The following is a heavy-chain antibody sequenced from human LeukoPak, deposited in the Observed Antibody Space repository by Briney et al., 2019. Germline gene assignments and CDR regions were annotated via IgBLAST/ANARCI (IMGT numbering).Heavy chain of an antibody. J-gene: IGHJ4*02. CDR3: ARDPHSYSGYDRFDY. Sequence: PGGSLRLSCAASGFTFSSLWMHWVRQGPGKGLVWVSRINSDGTSTNYADSVKGRFTISRDNARNTLYLQMNSLRAEDTAVHYCARDPHSYSGYDRFDYWGQGTLVTVSS. CDR2: INSDGTST. CDR1: GFTFSSLW. D-gene: IGHD5-12*01. V-gene: IGHV3-74*01.